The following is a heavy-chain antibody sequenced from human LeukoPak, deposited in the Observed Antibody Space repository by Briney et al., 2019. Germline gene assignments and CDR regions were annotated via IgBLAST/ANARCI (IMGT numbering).Heavy chain of an antibody. Sequence: SETLSLTCTVSGVSISSYYWSWIRQPPGKGLEWIGYICYSGSTNYNPSLKSRVTISVLTSKNQFSLKLSSVTAADTAVYSCATLGQARGYSYGPVDYWGQGSLVTVSS. V-gene: IGHV4-59*08. D-gene: IGHD5-18*01. CDR3: ATLGQARGYSYGPVDY. CDR2: ICYSGST. J-gene: IGHJ4*02. CDR1: GVSISSYY.